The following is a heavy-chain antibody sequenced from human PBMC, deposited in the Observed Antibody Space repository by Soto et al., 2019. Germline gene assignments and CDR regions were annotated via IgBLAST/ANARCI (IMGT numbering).Heavy chain of an antibody. CDR2: ISSSSSYI. V-gene: IGHV3-21*01. J-gene: IGHJ6*02. CDR1: GFTFSSYS. D-gene: IGHD3-9*01. CDR3: ARDKPSLRYFDWSYGMDV. Sequence: GGSLRLSXAASGFTFSSYSMNWVRQAPGKGLEWVSSISSSSSYIYYADSVKGRFTISRDNAKNSLYLQMNSLRAEDTAVYYCARDKPSLRYFDWSYGMDVWGQGTTVTVSS.